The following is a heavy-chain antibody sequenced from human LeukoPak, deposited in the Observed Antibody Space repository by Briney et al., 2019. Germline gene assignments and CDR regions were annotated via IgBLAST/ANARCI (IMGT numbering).Heavy chain of an antibody. V-gene: IGHV3-11*01. Sequence: PGGSLRLSCAASGFTFSDYYMSWIRQAPGKGLEWVAYITSTGDDIYYADSVRGRFTISRDNAKNALFLRMTSLRVENTATYCCASDTVATSGDFWGQGTLVSVSS. CDR2: ITSTGDDI. CDR3: ASDTVATSGDF. J-gene: IGHJ4*02. CDR1: GFTFSDYY. D-gene: IGHD5-12*01.